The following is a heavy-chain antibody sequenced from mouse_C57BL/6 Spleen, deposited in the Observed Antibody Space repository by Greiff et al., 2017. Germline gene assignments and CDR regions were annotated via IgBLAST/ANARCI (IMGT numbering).Heavy chain of an antibody. CDR3: ARLYYFDY. CDR1: GYTFTSYW. CDR2: IYPSDSET. Sequence: QVQLQQPGAELVRPGSSVKLSCKASGYTFTSYWMDWVKQRPGQGLEWIGNIYPSDSETHYNQKFKDKATLTVDKSSSTAYMQLSSLTAEDSAVYYCARLYYFDYWGQGTTLTVS. V-gene: IGHV1-61*01. J-gene: IGHJ2*01.